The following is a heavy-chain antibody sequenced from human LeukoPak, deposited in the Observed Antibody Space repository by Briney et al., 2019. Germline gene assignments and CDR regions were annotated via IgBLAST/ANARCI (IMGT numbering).Heavy chain of an antibody. J-gene: IGHJ5*02. CDR1: AFTFDYNA. D-gene: IGHD3-16*01. Sequence: GVSLRLSCAASAFTFDYNAMHWVRQRPGQGRVGFSGISWNSGIIGYADSVKGRFTISRDNAKTSLYLQMNSLRAEDTALYYCAKDPSALRFGELRFDPWGQGTLVTVSS. V-gene: IGHV3-9*01. CDR2: ISWNSGII. CDR3: AKDPSALRFGELRFDP.